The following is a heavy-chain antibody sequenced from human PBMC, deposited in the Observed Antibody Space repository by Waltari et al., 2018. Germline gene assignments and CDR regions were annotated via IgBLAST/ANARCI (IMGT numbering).Heavy chain of an antibody. CDR2: IYSGGST. CDR1: GLTVSTNY. CDR3: ARELRGYSYGYDY. D-gene: IGHD5-18*01. Sequence: EVQLVESGGGLIQPGGPVRLSCAAPGLTVSTNYISRLRQAPGKGLEWVSVIYSGGSTYYADSVKGRFTISRDNSKNTLYLQMNSLRAEDTAVYYCARELRGYSYGYDYWGQGTLVTVSS. V-gene: IGHV3-53*01. J-gene: IGHJ4*02.